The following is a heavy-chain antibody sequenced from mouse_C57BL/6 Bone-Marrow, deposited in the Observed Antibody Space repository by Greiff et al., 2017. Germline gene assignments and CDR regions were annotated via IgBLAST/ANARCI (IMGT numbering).Heavy chain of an antibody. D-gene: IGHD2-2*01. CDR1: GFTFTDYY. J-gene: IGHJ2*01. V-gene: IGHV7-3*01. Sequence: EVKLMESGGGLVQPGGSLSLSCAASGFTFTDYYMSWVRQPPGKALEWLGFIRNKANGYTTEYSASVKGRFTISRDNSQSILYLQMNALRAEDSATYYCARSLWLRRRGLGTSYYFDYWGQGTTLTVSS. CDR2: IRNKANGYTT. CDR3: ARSLWLRRRGLGTSYYFDY.